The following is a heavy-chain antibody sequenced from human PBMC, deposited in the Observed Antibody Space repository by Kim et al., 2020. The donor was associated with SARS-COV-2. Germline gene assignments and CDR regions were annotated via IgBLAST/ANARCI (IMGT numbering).Heavy chain of an antibody. V-gene: IGHV3-7*03. CDR2: IKQDGSEK. J-gene: IGHJ4*02. CDR1: RFTFSSYG. Sequence: GGSLRLSCAASRFTFSSYGMRWVRQAPGKGLEWVANIKQDGSEKYYVDSVKGRFTISRDNAKNSLYLQMNSLRAEDTAVYYCAREIAAVQRGFEFWGQGTLVTVSS. D-gene: IGHD6-13*01. CDR3: AREIAAVQRGFEF.